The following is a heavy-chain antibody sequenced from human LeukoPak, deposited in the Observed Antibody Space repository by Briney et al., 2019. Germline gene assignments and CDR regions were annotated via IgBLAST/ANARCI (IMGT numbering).Heavy chain of an antibody. CDR2: IYPGDSDT. J-gene: IGHJ4*02. CDR3: ARCYYDSSGYYFDY. V-gene: IGHV5-51*01. CDR1: GYSFTTYW. D-gene: IGHD3-22*01. Sequence: GESLKISCKASGYSFTTYWIGWVRQAPGKGLEWMGIIYPGDSDTRYSPSFQGQVTISADKSISTAYLQWGSLKASDTAMYYCARCYYDSSGYYFDYWGQGTLATVSS.